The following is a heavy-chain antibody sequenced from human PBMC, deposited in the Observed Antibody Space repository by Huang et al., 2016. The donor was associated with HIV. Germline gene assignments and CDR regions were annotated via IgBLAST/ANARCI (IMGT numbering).Heavy chain of an antibody. D-gene: IGHD2-2*01. J-gene: IGHJ5*02. CDR1: GDSLSGFF. CDR2: ITQSGRT. CDR3: ARGRGTSWSFFDT. Sequence: QVRLDQWGAGLLKPSETLTLTCAVYGDSLSGFFWSWIRQSPGRGLEWIGEITQSGRTNINPALKSRVTIAIETSRKHFSLKLKSVTADDTSTYYCARGRGTSWSFFDTWGQGSFVTVSS. V-gene: IGHV4-34*01.